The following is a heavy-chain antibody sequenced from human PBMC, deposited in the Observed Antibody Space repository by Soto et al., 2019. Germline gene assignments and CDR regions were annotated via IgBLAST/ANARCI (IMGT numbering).Heavy chain of an antibody. V-gene: IGHV4-39*01. D-gene: IGHD6-19*01. J-gene: IGHJ4*02. Sequence: QLLLQESGPGLVKPSETLSLTCTVSGGSFSSSTYFWGWIRQPPGKGLEWIGSISYSGSTYSNPSLKSRVTMSVATSKNQFSLKLSSVTATDTAVYYCARHVNGRLVYIDYWGRGTLVTVSS. CDR1: GGSFSSSTYF. CDR3: ARHVNGRLVYIDY. CDR2: ISYSGST.